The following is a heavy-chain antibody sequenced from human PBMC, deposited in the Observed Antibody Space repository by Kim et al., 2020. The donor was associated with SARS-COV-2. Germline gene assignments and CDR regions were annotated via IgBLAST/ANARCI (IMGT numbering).Heavy chain of an antibody. J-gene: IGHJ6*02. CDR3: ASLRFLEWLVFEEGKYGMDV. CDR2: ISSSGSTI. Sequence: GGSLRLSCAASGFTFSSYEMNWVRQAPGKGLEWVSYISSSGSTIYYADSVKGRFTISRDNAKNSMYLQMNSLRAEDTAVYYCASLRFLEWLVFEEGKYGMDVWGQGTTVTVSS. CDR1: GFTFSSYE. D-gene: IGHD3-3*01. V-gene: IGHV3-48*03.